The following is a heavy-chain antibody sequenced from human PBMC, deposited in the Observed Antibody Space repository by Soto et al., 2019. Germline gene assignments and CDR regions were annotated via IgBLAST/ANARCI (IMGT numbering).Heavy chain of an antibody. Sequence: QITLQESGPTLVKPRQTLTLTCTFSGFSLSTSGVGVGWIRQPPGKALEWLALIYWDGDERYSPSLQSRLTITKDPSKTQVVLTMTNMVPVDTARYYCVRRTTAFDYWGQRTLVTVSS. V-gene: IGHV2-5*02. CDR3: VRRTTAFDY. J-gene: IGHJ4*02. CDR2: IYWDGDE. CDR1: GFSLSTSGVG. D-gene: IGHD1-1*01.